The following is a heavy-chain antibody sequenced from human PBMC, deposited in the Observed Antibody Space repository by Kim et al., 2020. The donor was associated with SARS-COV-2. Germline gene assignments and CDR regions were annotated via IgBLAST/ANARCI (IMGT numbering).Heavy chain of an antibody. CDR1: GFTFSSYS. CDR2: ISSSSSYI. Sequence: GGSLRLSCAASGFTFSSYSMNWVRQAPGKGLEWVSSISSSSSYIYYADSVKGQFTISRDNAKNSLYLQMNSLRAEDTAVYYCARDIRNPQGYYGSITFDYWGQGTLVTVSS. CDR3: ARDIRNPQGYYGSITFDY. J-gene: IGHJ4*02. D-gene: IGHD3-10*01. V-gene: IGHV3-21*01.